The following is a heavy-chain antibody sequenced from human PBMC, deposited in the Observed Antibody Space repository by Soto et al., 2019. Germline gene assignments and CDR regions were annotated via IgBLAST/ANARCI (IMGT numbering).Heavy chain of an antibody. V-gene: IGHV3-66*01. CDR2: IYRDGSR. CDR3: VRDEGNRDSPAAFY. J-gene: IGHJ4*02. CDR1: GFTVSSNH. Sequence: HPGGSLRLSCAASGFTVSSNHMSWVRQAPGKGLEWVSVIYRDGSRYYADSVKARFTISRDISRNTLFLQMDSLRVEDTAMYFCVRDEGNRDSPAAFYWGQGTRVPVSS. D-gene: IGHD2-15*01.